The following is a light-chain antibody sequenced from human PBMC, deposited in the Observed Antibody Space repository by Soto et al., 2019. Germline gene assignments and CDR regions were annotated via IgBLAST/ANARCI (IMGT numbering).Light chain of an antibody. CDR3: QHRNTWPPT. CDR2: DAS. Sequence: EIVLTQSPATLSLSPGERATLSCRASQSVSSYLAWYQQKPGQAPRLLIYDASTSATGIPARFSGSGSGTDITLNITSLEAEDSVVYYRQHRNTWPPTFGQGTKVEIK. V-gene: IGKV3-11*01. CDR1: QSVSSY. J-gene: IGKJ1*01.